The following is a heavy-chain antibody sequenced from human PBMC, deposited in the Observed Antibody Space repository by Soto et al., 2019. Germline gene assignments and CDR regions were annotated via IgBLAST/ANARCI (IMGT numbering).Heavy chain of an antibody. D-gene: IGHD3-10*01. CDR3: ARDNGSGSYRGTYVD. CDR2: VHYSGST. J-gene: IGHJ4*02. Sequence: SETLCLTCTVSGASISSYYWSWIRQSPQKGLECIGYVHYSGSTNYRPSLKSRVTMSVDRAKNQFSLKVTSVTAADTAVYYCARDNGSGSYRGTYVDWGQGILVTVSS. V-gene: IGHV4-59*12. CDR1: GASISSYY.